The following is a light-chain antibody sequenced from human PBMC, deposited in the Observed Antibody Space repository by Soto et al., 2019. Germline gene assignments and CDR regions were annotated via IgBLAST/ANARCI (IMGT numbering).Light chain of an antibody. Sequence: EIVLTQSPATMSLSPGDRATLSCRASQSVSNYLAWYQQKPGQAPRLLIYDASNRATGIPARFSGSGSGTDFTLTISSLEPEDFAVYYCQQRTHWPPWTFGQGTKVEIK. V-gene: IGKV3-11*01. CDR3: QQRTHWPPWT. CDR1: QSVSNY. CDR2: DAS. J-gene: IGKJ1*01.